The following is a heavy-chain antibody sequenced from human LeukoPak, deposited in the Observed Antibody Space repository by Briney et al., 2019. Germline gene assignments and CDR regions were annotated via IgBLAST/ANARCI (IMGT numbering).Heavy chain of an antibody. J-gene: IGHJ6*04. CDR2: ISAYNGNT. V-gene: IGHV1-18*04. D-gene: IGHD5-18*01. CDR1: GYTFTSYG. Sequence: ASVKVSCKASGYTFTSYGISWVRQAPGQGLEWMGWISAYNGNTNYAQKLQGRVTMTTDTSTSTAYMELRSLRSDDTAVYYCARDQGMVTDYYYGMDVWGKGTTVTVSS. CDR3: ARDQGMVTDYYYGMDV.